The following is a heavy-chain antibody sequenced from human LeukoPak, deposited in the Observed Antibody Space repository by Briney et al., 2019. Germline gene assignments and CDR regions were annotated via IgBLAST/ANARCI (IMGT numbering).Heavy chain of an antibody. CDR1: GGTFSSYA. CDR2: IIPIFGTA. V-gene: IGHV1-69*13. CDR3: AKGGPYSSGWRIFIN. J-gene: IGHJ4*02. D-gene: IGHD6-19*01. Sequence: ASVKVSCKASGGTFSSYAISWVRQAPGQGLEWVGGIIPIFGTANYAQKFQGRVTITADESTSTAYMELSSLRSEDTAVYYCAKGGPYSSGWRIFINWGQGTLVTVSS.